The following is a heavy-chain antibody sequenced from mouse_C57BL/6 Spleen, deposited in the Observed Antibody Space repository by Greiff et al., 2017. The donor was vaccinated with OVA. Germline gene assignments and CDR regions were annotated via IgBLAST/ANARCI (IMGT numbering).Heavy chain of an antibody. Sequence: EVKLVESEGGLVQPGSSMKLSCTASGFTFSDYYMAWVRQVPEKGLEWVANINYDGSSTYYLDSLKSRFIISRDNAKNILYLQMSSLKSEDTATYYCARDYGSSGYFDVWGTGTTVTVSS. J-gene: IGHJ1*03. V-gene: IGHV5-16*01. CDR1: GFTFSDYY. CDR3: ARDYGSSGYFDV. CDR2: INYDGSST. D-gene: IGHD1-1*01.